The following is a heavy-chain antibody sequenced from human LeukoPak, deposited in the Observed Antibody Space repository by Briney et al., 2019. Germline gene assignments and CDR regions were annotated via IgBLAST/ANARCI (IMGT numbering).Heavy chain of an antibody. V-gene: IGHV3-73*01. D-gene: IGHD6-19*01. CDR1: GFTFNRYW. Sequence: PGGSLRLSCAASGFTFNRYWVHWVRQASGKGLEWVGLIRSKANTYATSYAASVEGRYTISRDDSKNTAYLQMNSLKTEDTALYYCSSTVAGTNYWGQGTLVTVSS. CDR3: SSTVAGTNY. J-gene: IGHJ4*02. CDR2: IRSKANTYAT.